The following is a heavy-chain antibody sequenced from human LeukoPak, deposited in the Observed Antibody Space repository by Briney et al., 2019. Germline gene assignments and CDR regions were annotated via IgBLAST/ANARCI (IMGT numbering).Heavy chain of an antibody. V-gene: IGHV4-34*01. CDR2: INHSGST. D-gene: IGHD6-13*01. J-gene: IGHJ5*02. CDR1: GGSFSGYY. Sequence: SETLSLTCAVYGGSFSGYYWSWIRRAPGKALEWIGEINHSGSTNYNPSLKSRVTISVDTSKNQFSLKLSSVTAADTAVYYCARGRIAAAGTGNWFDPWGQGTLVTVSS. CDR3: ARGRIAAAGTGNWFDP.